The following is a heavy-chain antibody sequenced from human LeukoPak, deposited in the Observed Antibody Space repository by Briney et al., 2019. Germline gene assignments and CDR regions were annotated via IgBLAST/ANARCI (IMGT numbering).Heavy chain of an antibody. CDR2: IYYSGST. D-gene: IGHD5-18*01. Sequence: SETLSLTCTVSGGSISSSSDYWGWIRQPPGKGLEWIGSIYYSGSTYYNPSLKSRVTISVDTSKNQFSLKLSSVTAADTAVYYCARARYSYGYSDYWGQGTLVTVSS. J-gene: IGHJ4*02. V-gene: IGHV4-39*07. CDR1: GGSISSSSDY. CDR3: ARARYSYGYSDY.